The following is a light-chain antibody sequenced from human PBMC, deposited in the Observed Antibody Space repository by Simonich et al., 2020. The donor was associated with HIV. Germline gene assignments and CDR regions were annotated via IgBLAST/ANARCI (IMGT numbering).Light chain of an antibody. J-gene: IGLJ3*02. Sequence: QSALTQPASVSGSPGQSITISCTGTSSDVGIYTLVSWYQQHPGKAPKLIIYEVTKRPPGGSNRFSGSKSGNTASLTVSGLQAEDEADYYCCSYAGSSTWVFGGGSKLTVL. CDR3: CSYAGSSTWV. CDR2: EVT. V-gene: IGLV2-23*02. CDR1: SSDVGIYTL.